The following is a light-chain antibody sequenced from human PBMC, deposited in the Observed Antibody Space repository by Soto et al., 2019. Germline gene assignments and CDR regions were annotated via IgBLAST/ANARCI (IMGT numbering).Light chain of an antibody. V-gene: IGLV2-8*01. J-gene: IGLJ2*01. CDR2: EVT. CDR3: NSYAGSNNVI. Sequence: QSVLTQPPSASGSPGQSVTISCTGTSSDVGGYNYVSWFQQHPGKAPTLIIYEVTKRPSGVPDRFSGSKSGNTASLTVSGLQGEDEADYDCNSYAGSNNVIFGGGTKVTVL. CDR1: SSDVGGYNY.